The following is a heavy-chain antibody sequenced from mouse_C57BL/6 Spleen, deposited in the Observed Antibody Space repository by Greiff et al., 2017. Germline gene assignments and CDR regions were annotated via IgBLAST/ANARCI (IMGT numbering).Heavy chain of an antibody. CDR1: GYAFSSYW. D-gene: IGHD1-1*01. J-gene: IGHJ4*01. V-gene: IGHV1-80*01. Sequence: VQLQQSGAELVKPGASVKISCKASGYAFSSYWMNWVKQRPGKGLEWIGQIYPGDGDTNYNGKFKGKATLTADKSSSTAYMQLSSLTSEDAAVYFCARSGGERRYYYAMDYWGQGTSVTVSS. CDR3: ARSGGERRYYYAMDY. CDR2: IYPGDGDT.